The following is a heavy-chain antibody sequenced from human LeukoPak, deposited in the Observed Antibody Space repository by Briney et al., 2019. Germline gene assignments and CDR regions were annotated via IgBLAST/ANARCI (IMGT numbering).Heavy chain of an antibody. CDR3: AREVGGYDSSGFYRPFDY. CDR1: GDSVSSNSAA. CDR2: TYYRSKWYN. Sequence: SQTLSLTCALSGDSVSSNSAAWNWIRQSPSRGLEWLGRTYYRSKWYNDYAVSVKSRITINPDTSKNQFSLQLNSVTPEDTAVYYCAREVGGYDSSGFYRPFDYWGQGTLVTVSS. D-gene: IGHD3-22*01. V-gene: IGHV6-1*01. J-gene: IGHJ4*02.